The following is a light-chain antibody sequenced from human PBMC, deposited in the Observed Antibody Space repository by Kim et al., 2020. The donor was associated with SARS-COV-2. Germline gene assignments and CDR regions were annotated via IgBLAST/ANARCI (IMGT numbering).Light chain of an antibody. CDR3: QHYAGTLWT. CDR2: KAS. J-gene: IGKJ1*01. Sequence: DVQMTQSPSTLSASVGDRVTITCRASQNINKWLAWYQQKPGKAPSLLIYKASTLESGVPSRFSGSGSGTEFTLTISSLQPDDFATYYCQHYAGTLWTFGQGTKVE. V-gene: IGKV1-5*03. CDR1: QNINKW.